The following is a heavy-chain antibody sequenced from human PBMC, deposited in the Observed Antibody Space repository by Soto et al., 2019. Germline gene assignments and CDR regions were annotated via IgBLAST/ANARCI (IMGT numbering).Heavy chain of an antibody. D-gene: IGHD6-19*01. CDR1: GFTFSSYG. Sequence: VQLVESGGGVVQPGRSLRLSCAASGFTFSSYGMHWVRQAPGKGLEWVAVISYDGSNKYYADSVKGRFTISRDNSKNTLYLLMNSLRAEDTAVYYCAKESSGWSHFDYWGQGTLVTVSS. CDR2: ISYDGSNK. J-gene: IGHJ4*02. V-gene: IGHV3-30*18. CDR3: AKESSGWSHFDY.